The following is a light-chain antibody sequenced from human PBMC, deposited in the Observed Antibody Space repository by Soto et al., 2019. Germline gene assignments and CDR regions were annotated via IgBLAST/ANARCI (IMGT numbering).Light chain of an antibody. CDR1: QNINNY. CDR3: QQYENLPT. Sequence: DIQMTQSPSSLSASVGASVTITCQASQNINNYLNWYQQKPGRAPKLLIYDASNLEAGVPSRFRGSGSGTDFTFTISRLQPEDIATYYCQQYENLPTVGQGTRLEIK. V-gene: IGKV1-33*01. CDR2: DAS. J-gene: IGKJ5*01.